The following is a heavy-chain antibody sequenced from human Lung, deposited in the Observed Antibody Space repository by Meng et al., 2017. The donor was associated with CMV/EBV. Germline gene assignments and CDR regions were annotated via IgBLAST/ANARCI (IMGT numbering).Heavy chain of an antibody. CDR2: IHSSGKT. J-gene: IGHJ5*02. D-gene: IGHD3-10*01. CDR1: GCAISSGGYY. Sequence: QSHLQGSGSRLVNPSPTLPPPCTVSGCAISSGGYYLSWIRQHPGKGLEWIGYIHSSGKTYYHPSLRSRLTISVDTSKNQFSLKLSSVTAADTAVYYCARASYGSGSPLGESWFDPWGQGTLVTVSS. V-gene: IGHV4-31*03. CDR3: ARASYGSGSPLGESWFDP.